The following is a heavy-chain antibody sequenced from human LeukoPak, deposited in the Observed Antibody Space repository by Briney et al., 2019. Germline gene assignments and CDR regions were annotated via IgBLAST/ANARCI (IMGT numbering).Heavy chain of an antibody. J-gene: IGHJ4*02. CDR2: IKQDESEK. D-gene: IGHD3-22*01. Sequence: GGSLRLSCAASGFTFSSYWMTWARQAPGKGLEWVANIKQDESEKYYGGSVRGRFTISRDNAQNSLYPQMNSLRAEDTAVYYCARDNGYFSVDYWGQGTLVTVSS. CDR3: ARDNGYFSVDY. CDR1: GFTFSSYW. V-gene: IGHV3-7*01.